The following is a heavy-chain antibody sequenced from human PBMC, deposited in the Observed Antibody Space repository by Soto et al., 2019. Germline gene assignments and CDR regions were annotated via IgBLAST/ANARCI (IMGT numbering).Heavy chain of an antibody. Sequence: ASVKVSCKASGGTFSSYTISWVRQAPGQGLEWMGRIIPILGIANYAQKFQGRVTITADKSTSTAYMELSSLRSEDTAVYYCARVANNRLSKQAEYFQHWGQGTLVTVSS. CDR3: ARVANNRLSKQAEYFQH. V-gene: IGHV1-69*02. J-gene: IGHJ1*01. D-gene: IGHD2-21*01. CDR2: IIPILGIA. CDR1: GGTFSSYT.